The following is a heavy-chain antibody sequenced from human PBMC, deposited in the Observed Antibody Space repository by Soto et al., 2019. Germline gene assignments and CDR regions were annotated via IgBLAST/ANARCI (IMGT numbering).Heavy chain of an antibody. CDR3: ARFDVVVPAADLYYYYYMDV. Sequence: GASVNVSCTASGYTFTSYGISWVRQAPGQGLEWMGWISAYNGNTNYAQKLQGRVTMTTDTSTSTAYMELRSLRSDDTAVYYCARFDVVVPAADLYYYYYMDVWGKGTTVTVSS. CDR1: GYTFTSYG. CDR2: ISAYNGNT. J-gene: IGHJ6*03. V-gene: IGHV1-18*01. D-gene: IGHD2-2*01.